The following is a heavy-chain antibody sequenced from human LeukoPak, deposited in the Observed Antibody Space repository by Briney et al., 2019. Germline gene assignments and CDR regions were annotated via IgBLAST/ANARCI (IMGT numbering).Heavy chain of an antibody. D-gene: IGHD1-26*01. CDR3: ARLGWGIVGATPYFDY. CDR2: IYTSGST. CDR1: GGSISSGSYY. J-gene: IGHJ4*02. V-gene: IGHV4-61*02. Sequence: PSQTLSLTCTVSGGSISSGSYYWSWIRQPAGKGLEWIGRIYTSGSTNYNPSLKSRVTISVDTSKNQFSLKLSSVTAADTAVYYCARLGWGIVGATPYFDYWGQGTLVTVSS.